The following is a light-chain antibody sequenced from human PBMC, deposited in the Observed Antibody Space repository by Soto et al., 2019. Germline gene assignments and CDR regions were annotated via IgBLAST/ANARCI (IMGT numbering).Light chain of an antibody. CDR3: QQYSNWRWYT. J-gene: IGKJ2*01. CDR2: GAS. CDR1: QSVSNNH. Sequence: EIVLTQSPGTLSLSPGERATLSCRTSQSVSNNHLAWYQQKPGQAPRLLIYGASSRATGIPDRFSGSGSGTDFTLSISRLEPEDFAVYYCQQYSNWRWYTFGQGTKLEIK. V-gene: IGKV3D-20*02.